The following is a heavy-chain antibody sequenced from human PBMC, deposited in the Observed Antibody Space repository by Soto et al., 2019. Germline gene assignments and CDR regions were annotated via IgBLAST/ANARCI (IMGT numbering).Heavy chain of an antibody. J-gene: IGHJ4*02. D-gene: IGHD6-19*01. CDR2: IWYDGSNK. CDR3: ARDQTHSSGWYDGFDY. Sequence: GGSLRLSCAASGFTFSSYGMHWVRQAPGKGLEWVAVIWYDGSNKYYADSVKGRFTISRDNSKNTLYLQMNSLRAEDTAVYYCARDQTHSSGWYDGFDYWGQGTLVTVSS. CDR1: GFTFSSYG. V-gene: IGHV3-33*01.